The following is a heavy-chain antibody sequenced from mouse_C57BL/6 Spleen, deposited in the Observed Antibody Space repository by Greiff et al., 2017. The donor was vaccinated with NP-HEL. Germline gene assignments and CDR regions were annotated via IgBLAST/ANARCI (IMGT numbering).Heavy chain of an antibody. V-gene: IGHV3-2*02. CDR3: ARTARIKY. CDR2: ISYSGST. Sequence: VQLQESGPGLVKPSQSLSLTCTVTGYSITSGYGWNWIRQFPGNQLECMGYISYSGSTNYNPSLKSRNSITRDTSKNQSFLQLNSVTTEDTATYYCARTARIKYWGQGTTLTVSS. D-gene: IGHD1-2*01. CDR1: GYSITSGYG. J-gene: IGHJ2*01.